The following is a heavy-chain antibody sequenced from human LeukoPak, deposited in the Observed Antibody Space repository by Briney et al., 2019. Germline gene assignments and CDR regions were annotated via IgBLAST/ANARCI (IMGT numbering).Heavy chain of an antibody. J-gene: IGHJ4*02. Sequence: GGSLRLSCAASGFTFSSYWMSWVRQAPGKGLEWVANIKQDGSEKYYVDSVKGRFTISRDNAKNSLYLQMNSLRAEDTAVYYCDRYGSGSYDHFDYWGQGTLVTVSS. D-gene: IGHD3-10*01. CDR3: DRYGSGSYDHFDY. CDR2: IKQDGSEK. CDR1: GFTFSSYW. V-gene: IGHV3-7*03.